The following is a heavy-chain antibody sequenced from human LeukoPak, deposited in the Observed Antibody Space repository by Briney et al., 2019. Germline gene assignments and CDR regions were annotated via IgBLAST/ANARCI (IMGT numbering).Heavy chain of an antibody. CDR3: TRDPRHFDS. V-gene: IGHV3-48*03. CDR1: GFTFSSYG. J-gene: IGHJ5*01. Sequence: PGGSLRLSCAASGFTFSSYGMNWVRQAPGKGLEWVSYISSSGSPIYYADSVKGRFTISRDNAKNSLYLQMSSLRVEDTAVYYCTRDPRHFDSCGQGTLVTVSS. CDR2: ISSSGSPI. D-gene: IGHD6-6*01.